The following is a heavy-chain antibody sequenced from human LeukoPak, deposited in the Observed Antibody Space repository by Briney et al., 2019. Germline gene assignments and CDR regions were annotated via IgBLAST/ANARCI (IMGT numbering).Heavy chain of an antibody. J-gene: IGHJ4*02. CDR3: AKGSYYDSSGSFYFDY. D-gene: IGHD3-22*01. CDR1: GFTFSSYS. Sequence: GGSLRLSCAASGFTFSSYSMSWVRQAPGKGLEWVSGISGSGDNTYYADSVKGRFTISRDNSKNTLYVQVNSLGTEDTAAYYRAKGSYYDSSGSFYFDYWGQGTLVTVSS. V-gene: IGHV3-23*01. CDR2: ISGSGDNT.